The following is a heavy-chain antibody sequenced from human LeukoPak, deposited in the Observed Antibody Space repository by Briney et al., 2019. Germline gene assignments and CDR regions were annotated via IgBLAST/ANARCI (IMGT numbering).Heavy chain of an antibody. V-gene: IGHV3-15*01. CDR1: GLTFSSHW. CDR3: TTLLGYCSGGSCYPADY. Sequence: GGSLRLSCAASGLTFSSHWMHWVRHAPGKGLEWVGRIKSKTDGGTADYAAPVKGRFTISRDDSKNTLYLQMNSLKTEDTAVYYCTTLLGYCSGGSCYPADYWGQGTLVTVSS. J-gene: IGHJ4*02. CDR2: IKSKTDGGTA. D-gene: IGHD2-15*01.